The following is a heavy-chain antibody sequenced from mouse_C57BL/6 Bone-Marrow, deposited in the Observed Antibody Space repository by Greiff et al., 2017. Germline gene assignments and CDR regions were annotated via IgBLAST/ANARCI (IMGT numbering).Heavy chain of an antibody. CDR3: ASPPYYGSSHWYFDV. CDR2: ISGGGGNT. D-gene: IGHD1-1*01. J-gene: IGHJ1*03. V-gene: IGHV5-9*01. CDR1: GFTFSSYT. Sequence: EVKLVESGGGLVKPGGSLTLSCAASGFTFSSYTMSWVRQTPEKRLEWVATISGGGGNTYYPDSVKGRFTISRDNAKNTLYLQMSSLRSEDTALYYCASPPYYGSSHWYFDVWGTGTTVTVSS.